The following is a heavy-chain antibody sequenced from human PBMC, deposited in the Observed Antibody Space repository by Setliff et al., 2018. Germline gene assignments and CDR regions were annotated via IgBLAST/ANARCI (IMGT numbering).Heavy chain of an antibody. V-gene: IGHV7-4-1*02. D-gene: IGHD3-3*01. J-gene: IGHJ5*02. CDR2: INTKTGDP. Sequence: GASVKVSCKASGYSLSNYVMNWVRQAPGQGLEWMGWINTKTGDPTYAQGFTGRFVFSLDTSVSTAYLQISSLKAEDTAVYYCARGPLHYDFWSGYYTVSWFDPWGQGTLVTVPQ. CDR3: ARGPLHYDFWSGYYTVSWFDP. CDR1: GYSLSNYV.